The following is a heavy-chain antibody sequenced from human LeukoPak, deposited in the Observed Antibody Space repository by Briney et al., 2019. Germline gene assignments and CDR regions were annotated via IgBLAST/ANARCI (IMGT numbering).Heavy chain of an antibody. D-gene: IGHD2-15*01. CDR2: ISSNGAGT. V-gene: IGHV3-64D*06. J-gene: IGHJ4*02. CDR3: VKGSIVMVPAAPFDY. CDR1: GVTFSNFA. Sequence: GRPLRLSCSASGVTFSNFAMHWVRQAPGKGLEYVSSISSNGAGTYYADSVKGRFTISRDNSKNTLSLQMSSLRAEDTAVYYCVKGSIVMVPAAPFDYWGQGTLVTVSS.